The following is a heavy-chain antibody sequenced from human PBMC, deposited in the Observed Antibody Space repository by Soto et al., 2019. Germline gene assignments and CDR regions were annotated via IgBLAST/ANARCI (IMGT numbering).Heavy chain of an antibody. CDR2: INAGNGNT. D-gene: IGHD3-3*01. J-gene: IGHJ6*02. V-gene: IGHV1-3*01. CDR3: AREGFLEWDYYYYYGMDV. CDR1: GCTFTSYA. Sequence: ASVKVSYKASGCTFTSYAMHWVRQAPGQRLEWMGWINAGNGNTKYSQKFQGRVTITRDTSASTAYMELSSLRSEDTAVYYCAREGFLEWDYYYYYGMDVWGQRPTATVSS.